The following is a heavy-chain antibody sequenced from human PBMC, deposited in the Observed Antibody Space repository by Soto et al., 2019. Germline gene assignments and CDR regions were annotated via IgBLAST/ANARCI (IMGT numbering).Heavy chain of an antibody. CDR3: ARGTTGTNYYYYYGMDV. D-gene: IGHD1-1*01. CDR2: ISSSSSYI. V-gene: IGHV3-21*01. Sequence: VGSLRLSCAVSGFTFGNYWMHWVRQAPGKGLEWVSSISSSSSYIYYADSVKGRFTISRDNAKNSLYLQMNSLRAEDTAVYYCARGTTGTNYYYYYGMDVWGQGTTVTVSS. CDR1: GFTFGNYW. J-gene: IGHJ6*02.